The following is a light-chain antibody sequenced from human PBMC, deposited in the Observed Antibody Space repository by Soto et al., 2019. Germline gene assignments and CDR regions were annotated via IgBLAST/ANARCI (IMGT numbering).Light chain of an antibody. CDR3: QLVFT. CDR1: QSVTSNY. Sequence: EIVLTQSPGTLSLSPGERATLSCRASQSVTSNYLAWYQQKPGQAPRLLIYAASRRAPGIPDRFSASGSGTDFTLTISRLEPEDVAVYYCQLVFTFGPGTKVDIK. V-gene: IGKV3-20*01. CDR2: AAS. J-gene: IGKJ3*01.